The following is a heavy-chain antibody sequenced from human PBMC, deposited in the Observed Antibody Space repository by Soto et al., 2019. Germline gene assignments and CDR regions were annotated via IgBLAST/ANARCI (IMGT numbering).Heavy chain of an antibody. Sequence: QVQLVESGGGVVQPGRSLRLSCATSGFTFSSYAMNWVRQAPGKGLEWVAVISYDGSNKYYADSVKGRFTISRDNSKNTLYLQMNSLRGEDTAVYYCARDWGSRNAEYFQHWGQGTLVPVSS. CDR1: GFTFSSYA. D-gene: IGHD3-16*01. CDR2: ISYDGSNK. J-gene: IGHJ1*01. V-gene: IGHV3-30-3*01. CDR3: ARDWGSRNAEYFQH.